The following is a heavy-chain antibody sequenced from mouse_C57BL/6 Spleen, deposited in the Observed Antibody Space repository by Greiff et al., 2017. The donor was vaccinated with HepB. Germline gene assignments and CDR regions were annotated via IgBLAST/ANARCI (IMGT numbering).Heavy chain of an antibody. CDR2: ISSGGDYI. Sequence: DVMLVESGEGLVKPGGSLKLSCAASGFTFSSYAMSWVRQTPEKRLEWVAYISSGGDYIYYVDTVKGRFTISRDNARNTLYLQMSSLKSEDTAMYYCTRNERYFDYWGQGTTLTVSS. V-gene: IGHV5-9-1*02. CDR3: TRNERYFDY. J-gene: IGHJ2*01. CDR1: GFTFSSYA.